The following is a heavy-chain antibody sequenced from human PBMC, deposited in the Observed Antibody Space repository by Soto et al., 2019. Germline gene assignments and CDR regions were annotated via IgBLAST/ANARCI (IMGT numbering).Heavy chain of an antibody. J-gene: IGHJ6*02. V-gene: IGHV4-59*08. CDR1: SGSITNYY. D-gene: IGHD3-10*01. CDR2: INYDGYS. CDR3: ARHGFGPLHGLVDV. Sequence: QVQLQESGPGLVKPSETLSLTCTVSSGSITNYYCSWFRQPPGKGLEWIGYINYDGYSAYNLSLKRRLTLSMDASKTQFPLLLESVTATDTAVYYCARHGFGPLHGLVDVWGPGTTVIVSS.